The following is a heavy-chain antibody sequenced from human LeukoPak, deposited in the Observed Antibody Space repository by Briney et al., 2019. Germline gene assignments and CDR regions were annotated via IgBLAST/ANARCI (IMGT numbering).Heavy chain of an antibody. V-gene: IGHV3-21*01. CDR3: ARDPRYCSSTSCGSDAFDI. D-gene: IGHD2-2*01. Sequence: GGSLRLSCAASGFTFSSYSMNWVRQAPGKGLEWVSSISSSSSYIYYADSVKGRFTISRDNAKNSLYLQMNSLRAEDTAVYYCARDPRYCSSTSCGSDAFDIWGRGTMVTVSS. J-gene: IGHJ3*02. CDR1: GFTFSSYS. CDR2: ISSSSSYI.